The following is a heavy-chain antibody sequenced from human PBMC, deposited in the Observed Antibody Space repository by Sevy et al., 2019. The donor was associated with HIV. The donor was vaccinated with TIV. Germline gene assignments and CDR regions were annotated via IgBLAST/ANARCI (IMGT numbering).Heavy chain of an antibody. V-gene: IGHV6-1*01. D-gene: IGHD2-2*01. CDR2: TYYRSKWYN. J-gene: IGHJ4*02. CDR3: ARNPPYCSSTSCHFDY. CDR1: GDSVSSNSAA. Sequence: SQTLSLTCAISGDSVSSNSAAWNRIRQSPSRGLEWLGRTYYRSKWYNDYAVSVKSRITINPDTSKNQFSLQLNSVTPEDTAVYYCARNPPYCSSTSCHFDYWGQGTLVTVSS.